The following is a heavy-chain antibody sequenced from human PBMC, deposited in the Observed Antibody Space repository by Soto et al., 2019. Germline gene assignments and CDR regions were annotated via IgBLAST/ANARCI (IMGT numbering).Heavy chain of an antibody. V-gene: IGHV4-31*02. CDR1: GCSLSNGGYC. Sequence: PSETQCLSRTVAGCSLSNGGYCWSWIRPHPGKGLEWIGYIYYSGSTYYNPSLKSRVTISVDTSKNQFSLKLSSVTAADTAVYYCARGYYDSSGYYLPLRQLYYFDYWGQGTLVTVSS. CDR3: ARGYYDSSGYYLPLRQLYYFDY. J-gene: IGHJ4*02. CDR2: IYYSGST. D-gene: IGHD3-22*01.